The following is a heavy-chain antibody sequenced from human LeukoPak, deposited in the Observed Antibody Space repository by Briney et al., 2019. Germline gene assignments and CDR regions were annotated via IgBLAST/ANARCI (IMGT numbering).Heavy chain of an antibody. J-gene: IGHJ4*02. D-gene: IGHD3-16*01. V-gene: IGHV4-34*01. Sequence: PSETLSLTCAVYGGSFSGYYWSWIRQPPGKGLEWIGEINHSGSTNYNPSLKSRVTISVDTSKNQFPLKLSSVTAADTAVYYCARYPLSSSYFDYWGQGTLVTVSS. CDR3: ARYPLSSSYFDY. CDR2: INHSGST. CDR1: GGSFSGYY.